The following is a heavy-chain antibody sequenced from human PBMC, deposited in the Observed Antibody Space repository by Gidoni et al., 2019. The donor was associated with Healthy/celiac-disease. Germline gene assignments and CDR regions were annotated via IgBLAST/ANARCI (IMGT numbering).Heavy chain of an antibody. CDR3: ARVPFLRVGSLSSGAFDI. Sequence: EVQLVESGGGLVKPGGSLRLSCAASGFTFSSYSINWVRQAPGKGLAWVSSISSSSSYIYYADSVKGRFTISRDNAKNSLYLQMNSLRAEDTAVYYCARVPFLRVGSLSSGAFDIWGQGTMVTVSS. V-gene: IGHV3-21*01. J-gene: IGHJ3*02. CDR2: ISSSSSYI. D-gene: IGHD4-17*01. CDR1: GFTFSSYS.